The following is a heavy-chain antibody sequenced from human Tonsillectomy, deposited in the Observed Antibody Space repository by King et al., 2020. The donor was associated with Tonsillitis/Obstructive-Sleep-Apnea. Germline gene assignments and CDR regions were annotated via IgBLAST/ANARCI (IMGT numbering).Heavy chain of an antibody. CDR1: GYTFSSHY. CDR2: INPNGGGT. D-gene: IGHD3-10*01. CDR3: ARPAGEGSWSLWDNWFAP. V-gene: IGHV1-46*01. J-gene: IGHJ5*02. Sequence: QLVQSGAEVKKPGASVKVSCTASGYTFSSHYIHWVRQAPGQGLEWLGTINPNGGGTNYAQNFQDSVTMTRDSSTSTVYMELSSLGPEDTAIYYVARPAGEGSWSLWDNWFAPWGQGTLVTVSS.